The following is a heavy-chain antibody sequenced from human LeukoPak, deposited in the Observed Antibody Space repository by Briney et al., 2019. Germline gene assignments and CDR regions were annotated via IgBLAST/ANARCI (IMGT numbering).Heavy chain of an antibody. CDR3: AKAASSSWPSYYYGMDV. CDR1: GFIFSSYS. V-gene: IGHV3-23*01. CDR2: ITGSGGHT. D-gene: IGHD6-13*01. Sequence: GGSLRLSCAASGFIFSSYSMSWVRQAPGKGLEWVSVITGSGGHTYYADSVKGRFTISKDNSKNTVYLQMSSLRVDDTAVYYCAKAASSSWPSYYYGMDVWGQGTTVTVSS. J-gene: IGHJ6*02.